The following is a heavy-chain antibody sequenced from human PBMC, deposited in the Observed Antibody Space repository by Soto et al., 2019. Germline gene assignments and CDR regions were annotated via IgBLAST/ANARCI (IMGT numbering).Heavy chain of an antibody. Sequence: EVQLVESGGGLVKPGGSLRLSCTASGFAFNTFSMNWVRQAPGKGLEWVSSINEDSTYIYYADSLRGWITISRDNAKDSLFLQMNSLSPDDTAVYYCVRDLGRYFRSGYMDLWGDGATVTVSS. D-gene: IGHD3-9*01. V-gene: IGHV3-21*02. CDR3: VRDLGRYFRSGYMDL. J-gene: IGHJ6*03. CDR2: INEDSTYI. CDR1: GFAFNTFS.